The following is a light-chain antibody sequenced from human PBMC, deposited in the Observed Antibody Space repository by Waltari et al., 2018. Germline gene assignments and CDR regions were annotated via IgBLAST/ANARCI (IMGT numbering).Light chain of an antibody. CDR3: QQYYSLPRT. CDR2: RGS. J-gene: IGKJ1*01. CDR1: QTLCPKSTKQTN. V-gene: IGKV4-1*01. Sequence: IVMTQSPDSLAVSLGERATINCKSNQTLCPKSTKQTNLAWCQHNPGQPPKLLVSRGSARESGVPDRFSASGSGTEFTLTISSLQAEDVAIYYCQQYYSLPRTFGQGTKVEIK.